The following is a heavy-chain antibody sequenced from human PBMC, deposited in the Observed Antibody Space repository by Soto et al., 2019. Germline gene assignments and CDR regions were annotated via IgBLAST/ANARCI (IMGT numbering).Heavy chain of an antibody. CDR2: IIPIFGTA. D-gene: IGHD3-10*01. J-gene: IGHJ6*02. CDR1: GGTFSSYA. CDR3: ARDLSYYYGSGSFTGYYYYGMDV. Sequence: QVQLVQSGAEVKKPGSSVKVSCKASGGTFSSYAISWVRQAPGQGLEWMGGIIPIFGTANYAQKFQGRVTITADESTSTAYMELSSLRSEDTDVYYCARDLSYYYGSGSFTGYYYYGMDVWGQGTTVTVSS. V-gene: IGHV1-69*01.